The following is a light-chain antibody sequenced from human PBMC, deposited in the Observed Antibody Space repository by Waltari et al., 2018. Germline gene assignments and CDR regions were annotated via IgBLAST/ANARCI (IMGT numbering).Light chain of an antibody. CDR3: GTWDSSLSGAV. CDR1: SSNIGNHY. J-gene: IGLJ7*01. Sequence: QSVLTQPPSVSAAPGQRVTISCSGVSSNIGNHYVSWYRQFPGTALKRLIYENSERPPGIPGACSGSKAGTSATLDITGLQAGDEADYYCGTWDSSLSGAVFGGGTHLTVL. V-gene: IGLV1-51*02. CDR2: ENS.